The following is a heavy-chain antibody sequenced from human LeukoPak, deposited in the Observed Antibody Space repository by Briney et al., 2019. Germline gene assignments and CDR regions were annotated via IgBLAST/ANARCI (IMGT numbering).Heavy chain of an antibody. CDR3: ARASSVGDYFDY. J-gene: IGHJ4*02. CDR2: IYHSGST. CDR1: GGSISSGGYS. D-gene: IGHD1-26*01. Sequence: SETLSLTCAVSGGSISSGGYSWSWIRRPPGKGLEWIGYIYHSGSTYYNPSLKSRVTISVDRSKNQFSLKLSSVTAADTAVYYCARASSVGDYFDYWGQGTLVTVSS. V-gene: IGHV4-30-2*01.